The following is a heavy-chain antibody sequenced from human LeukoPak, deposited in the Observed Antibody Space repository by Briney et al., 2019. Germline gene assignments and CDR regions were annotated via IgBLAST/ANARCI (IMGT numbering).Heavy chain of an antibody. D-gene: IGHD4-17*01. Sequence: SVTVSCKASVGTFSSYAISWVRQAPGQGLEWMGGIIPIFGTANYAQKFQGRVTITADESTSTAYMELSSLRSEDTAVYYCAAMTTLTWDYWGQGTLVTVSS. CDR1: VGTFSSYA. CDR3: AAMTTLTWDY. J-gene: IGHJ4*02. CDR2: IIPIFGTA. V-gene: IGHV1-69*13.